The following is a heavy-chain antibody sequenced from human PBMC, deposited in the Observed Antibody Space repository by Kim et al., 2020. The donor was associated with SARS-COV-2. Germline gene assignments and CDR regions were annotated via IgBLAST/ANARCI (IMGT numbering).Heavy chain of an antibody. Sequence: SETLSLTCSVYGGSLSGFYWNWIRQPPGKGLEWIGQIHQTRGTNYNPSLKTRVTTSVDTSKNQFSLTFTSVTAADTAVYYFARGDADDFWCGYPPFDFLG. CDR1: GGSLSGFY. V-gene: IGHV4-34*01. J-gene: IGHJ4*01. D-gene: IGHD3-3*01. CDR3: ARGDADDFWCGYPPFDF. CDR2: IHQTRGT.